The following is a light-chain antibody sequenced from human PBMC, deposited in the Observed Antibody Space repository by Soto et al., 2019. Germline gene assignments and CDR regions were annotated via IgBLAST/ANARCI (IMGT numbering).Light chain of an antibody. CDR1: QSVTSNS. V-gene: IGKV3-20*01. J-gene: IGKJ3*01. CDR2: DAS. Sequence: EIVLTQSPGTLSLSPGERATLSCRASQSVTSNSLAWYQHKLGQAARLLIYDASSRATGIPDRFSGSGSGTDFTLTISRLEPEDFAVYFCQQFGTSPGTFGPGTKVDIK. CDR3: QQFGTSPGT.